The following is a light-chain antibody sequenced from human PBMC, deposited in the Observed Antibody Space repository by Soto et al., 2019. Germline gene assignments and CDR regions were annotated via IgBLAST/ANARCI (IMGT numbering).Light chain of an antibody. CDR2: DVS. V-gene: IGLV2-14*01. Sequence: QSALTQPASVSGSPGQSITISCTGTSSDVGVYNYVSWYQQHPGKAPKLMIYDVSNRPSGVSNRFSGSKSGNTASLTISGLQAEDEADYYCSSYTGSSSVVFGGGTNLTVL. CDR1: SSDVGVYNY. CDR3: SSYTGSSSVV. J-gene: IGLJ2*01.